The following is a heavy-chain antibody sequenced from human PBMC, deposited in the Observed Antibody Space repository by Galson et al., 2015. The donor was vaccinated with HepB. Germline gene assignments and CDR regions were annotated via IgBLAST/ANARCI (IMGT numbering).Heavy chain of an antibody. CDR2: IYSGGST. Sequence: SLRLSCAASGFTVSSNYMSWVRQAPGKGLEWVSVIYSGGSTYYADSVKGRFTISRDNSKNTLYLQMNSLRAEDTAVYYCARSGQIGELTLGYFDYWGQGTLSPSPQ. CDR3: ARSGQIGELTLGYFDY. V-gene: IGHV3-66*02. CDR1: GFTVSSNY. J-gene: IGHJ4*02. D-gene: IGHD1-26*01.